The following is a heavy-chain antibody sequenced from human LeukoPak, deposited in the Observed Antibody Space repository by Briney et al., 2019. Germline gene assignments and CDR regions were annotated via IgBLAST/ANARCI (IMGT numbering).Heavy chain of an antibody. J-gene: IGHJ4*02. Sequence: GGSLRLSCSASGFTFSDYDMNWVRQAPGKGLEWVSSISYLSSHVYYGDSVKGRFSISRDNAKNSLYLQMNSLRVEDTAVYYCARGWGEKGRCRGGTCNNPQFDYWGQGILVTVSS. CDR1: GFTFSDYD. CDR2: ISYLSSHV. CDR3: ARGWGEKGRCRGGTCNNPQFDY. V-gene: IGHV3-21*01. D-gene: IGHD2-15*01.